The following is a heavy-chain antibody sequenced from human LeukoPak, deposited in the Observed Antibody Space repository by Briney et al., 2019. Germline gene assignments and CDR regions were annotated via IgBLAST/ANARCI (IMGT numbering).Heavy chain of an antibody. J-gene: IGHJ5*02. CDR3: ARASLYYDFWSGFGGWFDP. V-gene: IGHV3-30*03. D-gene: IGHD3-3*01. CDR2: ISYDGSNK. Sequence: PGGSLRLSCAASGFTFSSYGMHWVRQAPGKGLEWVAIISYDGSNKYYADSVKGRFTISRDNAKNSLYLQMNSLRAEDTAVYYCARASLYYDFWSGFGGWFDPWGQGTLVTVSS. CDR1: GFTFSSYG.